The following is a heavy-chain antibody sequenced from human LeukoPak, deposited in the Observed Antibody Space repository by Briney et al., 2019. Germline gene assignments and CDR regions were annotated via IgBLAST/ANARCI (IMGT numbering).Heavy chain of an antibody. Sequence: GSLRLSCAASGFTFSSYGMHWVRQAPGKGLEWVAFIRYDGSNKYYADSAKGRFTISRDNSKNTLYLQMNSLRAEDTAVYYCAKLAFDIVVVSYFDYWGQGTLVTVSS. V-gene: IGHV3-30*02. D-gene: IGHD2-15*01. CDR2: IRYDGSNK. J-gene: IGHJ4*02. CDR3: AKLAFDIVVVSYFDY. CDR1: GFTFSSYG.